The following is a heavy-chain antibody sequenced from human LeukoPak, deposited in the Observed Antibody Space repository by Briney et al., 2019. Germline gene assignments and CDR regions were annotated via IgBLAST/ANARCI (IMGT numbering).Heavy chain of an antibody. CDR2: ISSSSSYI. Sequence: GGSLRLSCAASGFTFSSYSMNWVRQAPGKGLEWVSSISSSSSYIYYADSVKGRLTLSRDNAKNSLYLQMNSLRAEDTAVYYCARDLRGHSSGWYDYWGQGTLVTVSS. J-gene: IGHJ4*02. D-gene: IGHD6-19*01. CDR1: GFTFSSYS. CDR3: ARDLRGHSSGWYDY. V-gene: IGHV3-21*01.